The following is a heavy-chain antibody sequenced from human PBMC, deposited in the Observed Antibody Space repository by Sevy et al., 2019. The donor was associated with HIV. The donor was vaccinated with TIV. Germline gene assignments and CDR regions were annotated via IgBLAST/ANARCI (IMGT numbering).Heavy chain of an antibody. CDR2: INHSGST. J-gene: IGHJ4*02. V-gene: IGHV4-34*01. CDR1: GGSFSGYY. Sequence: SETLSLTCAAYGGSFSGYYWSWIRQPPGKGLEWIGEINHSGSTNYNPSLKSRVTISVDTSKNKFSLKLSSVTAADTAVYCGARGDYDYVWGSYPLDYWGQGTLVTVSS. D-gene: IGHD3-16*02. CDR3: ARGDYDYVWGSYPLDY.